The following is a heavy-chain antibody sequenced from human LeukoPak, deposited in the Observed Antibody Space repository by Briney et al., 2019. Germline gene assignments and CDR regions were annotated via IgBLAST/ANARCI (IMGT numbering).Heavy chain of an antibody. V-gene: IGHV1-2*02. CDR1: GYTFTGYY. J-gene: IGHJ4*02. Sequence: ASVKVSCKASGYTFTGYYMHWVRQAPGQGLEWMGWINPNSGGTNYAQKFQGRVTMTRDASISTAYMELSRLRSDDTAVYYCARGYSSSWSFDYWGQGTLVTVSS. CDR3: ARGYSSSWSFDY. D-gene: IGHD6-13*01. CDR2: INPNSGGT.